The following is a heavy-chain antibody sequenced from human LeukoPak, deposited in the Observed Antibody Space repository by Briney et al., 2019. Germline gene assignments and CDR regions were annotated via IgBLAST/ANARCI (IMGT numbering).Heavy chain of an antibody. J-gene: IGHJ4*02. CDR3: AKELTAIPPSY. D-gene: IGHD2-21*01. CDR1: GFTFSSYG. V-gene: IGHV3-30*18. CDR2: TSYDGSNK. Sequence: GGSLRLSCAASGFTFSSYGMHWVRQAPGKGLEWVAVTSYDGSNKYYADSVKGRFTISRDNSKNTLYLQMNSLRAEDTAVYYCAKELTAIPPSYWGQGTLVTVSS.